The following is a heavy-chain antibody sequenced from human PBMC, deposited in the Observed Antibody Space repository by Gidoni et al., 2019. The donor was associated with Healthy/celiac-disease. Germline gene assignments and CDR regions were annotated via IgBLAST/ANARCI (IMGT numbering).Heavy chain of an antibody. V-gene: IGHV1-69*01. CDR1: GGTFSSYA. CDR2: LIPIFGTA. CDR3: ARDGGIAAAADGGWFDP. Sequence: QVQLVQSGAEVKKPVSSVKVSCKASGGTFSSYAISWVRKSPGQGLEWMGGLIPIFGTANYAQKFQGRVTITADESTGTAYRELSSLRSEDTAVYYCARDGGIAAAADGGWFDPWGQGTLVTVSS. D-gene: IGHD6-13*01. J-gene: IGHJ5*02.